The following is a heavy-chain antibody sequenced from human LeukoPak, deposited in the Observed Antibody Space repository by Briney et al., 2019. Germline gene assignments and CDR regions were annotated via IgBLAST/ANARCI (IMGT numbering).Heavy chain of an antibody. Sequence: GGSLRLSCAASAFALSPYNMNWVRQAPGKGLEWISYISSSSSSIYYADSVKGRFTTSRDNAKNSLYLQMNSLRDEDTAVYYCARDGTVSAGPFDPWGQGTLVTVSS. V-gene: IGHV3-48*02. D-gene: IGHD1/OR15-1a*01. CDR2: ISSSSSSI. J-gene: IGHJ5*02. CDR1: AFALSPYN. CDR3: ARDGTVSAGPFDP.